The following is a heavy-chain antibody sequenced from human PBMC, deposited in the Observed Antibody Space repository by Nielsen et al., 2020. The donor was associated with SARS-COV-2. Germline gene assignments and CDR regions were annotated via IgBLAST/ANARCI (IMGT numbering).Heavy chain of an antibody. D-gene: IGHD2-2*01. Sequence: ASVKVSCKASGYTFTGYYIHWVRQAPGRGLEWMGRIDPNSGGTNYAQKFQGRVTITRDTSASTAYMELSSLRSEDTAVYYCARVSSTIHWFDPWGQGTLVTVSS. CDR3: ARVSSTIHWFDP. J-gene: IGHJ5*02. V-gene: IGHV1-2*06. CDR1: GYTFTGYY. CDR2: IDPNSGGT.